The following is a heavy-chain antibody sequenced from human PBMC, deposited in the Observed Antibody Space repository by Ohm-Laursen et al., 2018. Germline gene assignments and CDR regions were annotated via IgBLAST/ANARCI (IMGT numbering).Heavy chain of an antibody. CDR2: MYATGSS. Sequence: SDTLSLTWTVSGDSINNYYWSWIRQPAGKGLEWIGRMYATGSSNYNPSLNSRVTISVDTSKNQFSLKLTSVTAADTAVYYCANYPTPDAFDIWGQGTMVTVSS. J-gene: IGHJ3*02. CDR1: GDSINNYY. V-gene: IGHV4-4*07. CDR3: ANYPTPDAFDI. D-gene: IGHD1-26*01.